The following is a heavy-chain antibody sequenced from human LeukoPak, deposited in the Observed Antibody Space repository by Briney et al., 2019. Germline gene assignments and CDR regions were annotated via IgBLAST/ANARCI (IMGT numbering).Heavy chain of an antibody. CDR1: GFTFSSYG. V-gene: IGHV3-30*02. J-gene: IGHJ3*02. CDR2: IRYDGSNK. CDR3: ARDQGNAFDI. Sequence: PGGSLRLSCAASGFTFSSYGMHWVRQAPGKGLEWVAFIRYDGSNKYYADSVKGRFTISRDNSKNTLYLQMNSLRAEDTAVYYCARDQGNAFDIWGQGTMVTVSS. D-gene: IGHD3-10*01.